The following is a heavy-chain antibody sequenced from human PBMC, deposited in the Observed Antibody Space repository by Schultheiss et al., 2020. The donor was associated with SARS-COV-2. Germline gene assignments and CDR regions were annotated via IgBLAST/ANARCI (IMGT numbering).Heavy chain of an antibody. D-gene: IGHD2-2*01. J-gene: IGHJ5*02. CDR1: GGSISSGGYF. Sequence: SQTLSLTCTVSGGSISSGGYFWNWIRQHPGKVLEWIGYIYYSGSTNYNPSLKSRVTMSVDTSKNQFSLKLSSVTAADTAVYYCATRQLLGYWFDPWGQGTLVTVSS. CDR3: ATRQLLGYWFDP. CDR2: IYYSGST. V-gene: IGHV4-31*03.